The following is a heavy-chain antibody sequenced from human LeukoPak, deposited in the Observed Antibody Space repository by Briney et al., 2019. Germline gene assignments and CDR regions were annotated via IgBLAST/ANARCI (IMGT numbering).Heavy chain of an antibody. V-gene: IGHV3-53*01. Sequence: PGGSLRLSCAASGFTVSSNYMSWVRQAPGKGLEWVSVIYSGGSTYSADSVKGRFTIPRDNSKNTLYLQMNSLRAEDTAVYYCARDSNYDTSGHYYWGQGTLVTVSS. D-gene: IGHD3-22*01. CDR3: ARDSNYDTSGHYY. CDR1: GFTVSSNY. J-gene: IGHJ4*02. CDR2: IYSGGST.